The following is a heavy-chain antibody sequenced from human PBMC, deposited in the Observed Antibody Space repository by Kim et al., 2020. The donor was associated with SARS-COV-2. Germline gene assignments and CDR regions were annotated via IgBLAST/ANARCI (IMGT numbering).Heavy chain of an antibody. CDR2: IDTNTGNP. Sequence: ASVKVSCKASGYTFTSYAMNWVRQAPGQGLEWMGWIDTNTGNPTYAQGFTGRFVFSLDTSVSTAYLQISSLKAEDTAMYYCARDFVLWFGESLNYYYYMDVWGKGTTVTVSS. V-gene: IGHV7-4-1*02. CDR1: GYTFTSYA. J-gene: IGHJ6*03. D-gene: IGHD3-10*01. CDR3: ARDFVLWFGESLNYYYYMDV.